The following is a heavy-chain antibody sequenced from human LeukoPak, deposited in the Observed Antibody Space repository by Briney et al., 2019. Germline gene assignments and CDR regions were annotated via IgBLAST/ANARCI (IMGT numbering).Heavy chain of an antibody. CDR3: ARDDVAILGRDY. J-gene: IGHJ4*02. CDR2: IYTGGGT. CDR1: GFTVASNY. V-gene: IGHV3-66*01. Sequence: GGSLRLSCSASGFTVASNYVTWVRQAPGKGLEWVSVIYTGGGTFYADSVKGGFSISRDNSKNILYLHMNSLRAEDTAVYYCARDDVAILGRDYWGQGTLVTVSS. D-gene: IGHD3/OR15-3a*01.